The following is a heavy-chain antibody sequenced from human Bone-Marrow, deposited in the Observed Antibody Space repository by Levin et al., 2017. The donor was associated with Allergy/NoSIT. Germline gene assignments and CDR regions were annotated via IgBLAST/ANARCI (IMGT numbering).Heavy chain of an antibody. V-gene: IGHV1-2*02. D-gene: IGHD2-15*01. CDR1: GYTFTGYY. Sequence: ASVKVSCKASGYTFTGYYMHWVRQAPGQGLEWMGWINPNSGGTNYAQKFQGRVTMTRDTSISTAYMELSRLRSDDTAVYYCARERGYCSGGSCRAGHAFDSWGQGTMVTVSS. CDR3: ARERGYCSGGSCRAGHAFDS. J-gene: IGHJ3*02. CDR2: INPNSGGT.